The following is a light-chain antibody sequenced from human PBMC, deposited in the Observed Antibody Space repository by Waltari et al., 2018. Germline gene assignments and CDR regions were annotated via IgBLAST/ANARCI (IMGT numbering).Light chain of an antibody. CDR2: DAS. CDR3: QQRGNWPSGYT. V-gene: IGKV3-11*01. Sequence: EIVLTQSPATLSLSPGERATLSCRASQSVSSYLVWYQQKPGQAPRLLIYDASQRATGIPARFSGSGSGSDFTLTISSLAPEDFAVYYCQQRGNWPSGYTFGQGTKLEIK. CDR1: QSVSSY. J-gene: IGKJ2*01.